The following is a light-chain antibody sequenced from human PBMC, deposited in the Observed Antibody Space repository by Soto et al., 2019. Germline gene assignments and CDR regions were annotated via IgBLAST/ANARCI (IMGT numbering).Light chain of an antibody. CDR2: DTK. CDR3: LLSYDDARV. J-gene: IGLJ3*02. V-gene: IGLV7-46*01. Sequence: QTVVTQEYSVTVSPGGTVTLTCGSSTGPVTSGHYPYWFQQKPGQAPRTLLYDTKYRHSWTPARFSGSLLGGKAALTLSGAQPEDEADYYCLLSYDDARVFVGRTKLTVL. CDR1: TGPVTSGHY.